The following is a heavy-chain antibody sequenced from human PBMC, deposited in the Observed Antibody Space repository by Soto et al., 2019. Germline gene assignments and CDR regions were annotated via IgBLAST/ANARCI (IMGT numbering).Heavy chain of an antibody. CDR1: GYTFTSYG. CDR3: AREPYYYDSSGYSLDY. CDR2: ISAYNGNT. Sequence: GASVKVSCKASGYTFTSYGISWVRQAPGQGLEWMGWISAYNGNTNYAQKLQGRVTMTTDTSTSTAYMELRSLRSDDTAVYYCAREPYYYDSSGYSLDYWGQGTLVTVSS. V-gene: IGHV1-18*01. J-gene: IGHJ4*02. D-gene: IGHD3-22*01.